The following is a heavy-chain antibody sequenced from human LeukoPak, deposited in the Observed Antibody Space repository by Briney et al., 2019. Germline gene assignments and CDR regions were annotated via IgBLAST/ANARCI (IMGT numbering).Heavy chain of an antibody. CDR1: GFTFDDYA. V-gene: IGHV3-9*01. CDR2: ISWNSGSI. J-gene: IGHJ4*02. D-gene: IGHD3-22*01. CDR3: ARNYYDSSGYYPFFDY. Sequence: GGSLRLSCAASGFTFDDYAMHWVRQAPGKGLEWVSGISWNSGSIGYADSVRGRFTISRDNAKNSLYLQMNSLRAEDTALYYCARNYYDSSGYYPFFDYLGQGTLVTVSS.